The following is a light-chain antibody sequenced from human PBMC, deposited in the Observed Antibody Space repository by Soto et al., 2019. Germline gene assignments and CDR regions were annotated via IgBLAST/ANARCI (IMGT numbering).Light chain of an antibody. CDR3: QQYVTSPWA. J-gene: IGKJ1*01. CDR2: DAS. V-gene: IGKV3-11*01. CDR1: QSVSRS. Sequence: EIVLTQSPATLSLSPGDRATLSCRASQSVSRSLTWYQQKPGQAPRLLIYDASTRATGIPPRFSGSGSGTDFTLTISRLEPEDFAVYYCQQYVTSPWAFGQGTKVAIE.